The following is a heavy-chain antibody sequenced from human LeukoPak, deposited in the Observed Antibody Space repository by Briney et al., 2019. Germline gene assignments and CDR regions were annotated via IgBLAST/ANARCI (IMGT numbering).Heavy chain of an antibody. CDR3: DNGEW. J-gene: IGHJ4*02. D-gene: IGHD3-3*01. CDR2: ISDTGKVV. Sequence: GGSLRLSCIGSGFNFGDFAVSWVRQVPGRSPEFVSSISDTGKVVFYRDSVRGRATVSRDNSRSTLYLQLSDVRGDDTAVYYCDNGEWWGPGTQVVVSS. CDR1: GFNFGDFA. V-gene: IGHV3-23*01.